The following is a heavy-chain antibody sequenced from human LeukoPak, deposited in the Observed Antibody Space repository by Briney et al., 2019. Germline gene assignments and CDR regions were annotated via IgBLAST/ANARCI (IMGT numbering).Heavy chain of an antibody. V-gene: IGHV4-59*02. Sequence: SETLSLTCTVSGASVSGKFWSWIRHSSGNGLEWIGLIYYSGSTKFNPSLKSRVAMSVDTSNNQFSLSLNSVTTTDTAVYFCVGGGDWLPEYWGHGTQVIVSS. CDR1: GASVSGKF. D-gene: IGHD3/OR15-3a*01. CDR3: VGGGDWLPEY. J-gene: IGHJ4*01. CDR2: IYYSGST.